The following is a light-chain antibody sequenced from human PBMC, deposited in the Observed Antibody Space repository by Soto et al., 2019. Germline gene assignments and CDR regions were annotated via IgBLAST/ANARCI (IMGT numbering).Light chain of an antibody. J-gene: IGLJ1*01. CDR2: SNN. CDR1: SSNIGSNT. CDR3: AAWDDSLNGYV. V-gene: IGLV1-44*01. Sequence: QSVLTQPPSASGTPGQRVTISCSGSSSNIGSNTVNWYQQLPGTAPKLLIYSNNQRPSGVPDRFSGSKSGTSASLAISGLQSEDEADYYCAAWDDSLNGYVFGNGTKFTVL.